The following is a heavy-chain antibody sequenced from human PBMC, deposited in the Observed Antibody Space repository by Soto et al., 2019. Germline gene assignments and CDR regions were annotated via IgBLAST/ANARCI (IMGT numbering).Heavy chain of an antibody. CDR2: IWYDGSNK. J-gene: IGHJ6*02. D-gene: IGHD3-9*01. CDR1: GFTFSSYG. Sequence: PGGSLRLSCAASGFTFSSYGVHWVRQAPGKGLEWVAVIWYDGSNKYYADSVKGRFTISRDNSKNTLYPQMNSLRAEDTAVYYCARDRTRYDILTGYYTPYYYYYGMDVWGQGTTVTVSS. CDR3: ARDRTRYDILTGYYTPYYYYYGMDV. V-gene: IGHV3-33*01.